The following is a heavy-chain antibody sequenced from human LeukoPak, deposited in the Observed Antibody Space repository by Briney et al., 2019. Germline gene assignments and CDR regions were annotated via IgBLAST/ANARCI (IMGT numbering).Heavy chain of an antibody. J-gene: IGHJ4*02. D-gene: IGHD1-26*01. CDR2: IYPGDSDT. Sequence: GESLKISCKTSGYSFTSYWIGWVRQMPGKGLECMGIIYPGDSDTRYSPSFQGQVTISAGKSISTAYLQWSSLKASDTAMYYCARQRGGSYRSFDYWGQGTLVTVSS. CDR3: ARQRGGSYRSFDY. CDR1: GYSFTSYW. V-gene: IGHV5-51*01.